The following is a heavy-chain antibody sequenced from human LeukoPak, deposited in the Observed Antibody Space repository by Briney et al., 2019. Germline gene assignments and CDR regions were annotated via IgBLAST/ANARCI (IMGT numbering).Heavy chain of an antibody. J-gene: IGHJ6*03. CDR2: INPNSGAT. CDR1: GYTFTGYY. D-gene: IGHD3-9*01. Sequence: ASVKVSCKAYGYTFTGYYMQWVRQAPGQGLEWMGWINPNSGATNYAQKFQGRVTMTRDTSISSAYMELSSLRSDDTAVYYCATSPEYYDILTGSTGMAYYYMDVWGKGTTVTISS. V-gene: IGHV1-2*02. CDR3: ATSPEYYDILTGSTGMAYYYMDV.